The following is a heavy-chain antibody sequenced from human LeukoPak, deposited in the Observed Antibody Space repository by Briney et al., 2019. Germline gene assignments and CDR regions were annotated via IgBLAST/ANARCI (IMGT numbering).Heavy chain of an antibody. CDR3: ASTYYYDSGGYSTSAEYFQH. Sequence: ASVKVSCKASGYTFTGYYMHWVRQAPGQGLEWMGWINPNSGGTNYAQKFQGRVTMTRDTSTSTAYMELRSLRSDDTAVYYCASTYYYDSGGYSTSAEYFQHWGQGTLVTVSS. V-gene: IGHV1-2*02. CDR2: INPNSGGT. J-gene: IGHJ1*01. D-gene: IGHD3-22*01. CDR1: GYTFTGYY.